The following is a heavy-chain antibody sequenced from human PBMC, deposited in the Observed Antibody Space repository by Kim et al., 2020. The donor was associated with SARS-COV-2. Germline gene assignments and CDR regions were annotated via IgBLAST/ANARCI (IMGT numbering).Heavy chain of an antibody. J-gene: IGHJ4*02. D-gene: IGHD2-15*01. CDR3: ARGCSGGSCDGV. Sequence: YYDESVKGRVTISRDNAKNSLYLQMNSLRAEDTAVYYCARGCSGGSCDGVWGQGTLVTVSS. V-gene: IGHV3-21*01.